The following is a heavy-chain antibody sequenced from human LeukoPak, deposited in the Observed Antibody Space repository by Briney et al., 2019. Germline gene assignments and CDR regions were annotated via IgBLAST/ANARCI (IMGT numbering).Heavy chain of an antibody. D-gene: IGHD3-22*01. J-gene: IGHJ4*02. CDR3: AKGYDSSGYYLDY. Sequence: PGGSLRLSCAASGFSFSSYGMHWVRQAPGKGLEWVAYMRSDGSTKYYADSVKGRFTISRDNSKKTLYLQMNSLRPEDTAVYYCAKGYDSSGYYLDYWGRGTLVTVSP. CDR1: GFSFSSYG. CDR2: MRSDGSTK. V-gene: IGHV3-30*02.